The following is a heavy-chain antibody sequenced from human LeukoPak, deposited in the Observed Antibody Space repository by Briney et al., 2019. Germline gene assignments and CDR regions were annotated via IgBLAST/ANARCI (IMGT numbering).Heavy chain of an antibody. CDR1: GGSISNYY. CDR2: IYYSGST. J-gene: IGHJ4*02. D-gene: IGHD4-17*01. V-gene: IGHV4-59*01. Sequence: PSETLSLTCTVSGGSISNYYWSWIRQPPGKGLEWIGYIYYSGSTNYNPSLKSRVTISVDTSKNLFSLNLSSVTAAGTAVYYCARDANPSGDYVYHYWGQGALVTVSS. CDR3: ARDANPSGDYVYHY.